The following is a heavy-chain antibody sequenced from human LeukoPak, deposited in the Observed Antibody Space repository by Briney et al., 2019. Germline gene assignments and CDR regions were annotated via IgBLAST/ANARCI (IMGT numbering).Heavy chain of an antibody. V-gene: IGHV4-4*08. CDR3: ARRAYYDSSGYYPASGYFDL. CDR1: GGSIFSYY. Sequence: SETLSLTCTVSGGSIFSYYFNWIRQPPGKGLEWIGYIYSNGISSYSPSLRGRGTISIATSKNQFSLRLRSVTAADTAIYYCARRAYYDSSGYYPASGYFDLWGRGTLVTVSS. D-gene: IGHD3-22*01. J-gene: IGHJ2*01. CDR2: IYSNGIS.